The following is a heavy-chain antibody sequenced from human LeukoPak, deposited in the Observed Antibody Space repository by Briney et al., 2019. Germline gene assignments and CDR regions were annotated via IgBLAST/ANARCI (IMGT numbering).Heavy chain of an antibody. CDR3: TTKGMDIVVVPAVSPVWNMDV. CDR2: IRSKANSYAT. CDR1: GFTFSGSA. V-gene: IGHV3-73*01. Sequence: GGSLRLSCAASGFTFSGSAMHWVRQASGKGLEWVGRIRSKANSYATAYAASVKGRFTISRDDSKNTAYLQMNSLKTEDTAVYYCTTKGMDIVVVPAVSPVWNMDVWGKGTTVTVSS. J-gene: IGHJ6*03. D-gene: IGHD2-2*03.